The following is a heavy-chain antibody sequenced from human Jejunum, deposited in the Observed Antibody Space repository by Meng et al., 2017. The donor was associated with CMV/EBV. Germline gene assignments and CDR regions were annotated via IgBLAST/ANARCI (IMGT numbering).Heavy chain of an antibody. D-gene: IGHD1-26*01. CDR1: GYTFHGYH. Sequence: CKASGYTFHGYHMHWVRQAPGQGLEWVGRINPKNGDTKYAEKFQGRVTMTRDTSITTAYMEVSRLRSDDTALYYCATTYSGRYETSWGQGTLVTVSS. J-gene: IGHJ4*02. CDR2: INPKNGDT. V-gene: IGHV1-2*06. CDR3: ATTYSGRYETS.